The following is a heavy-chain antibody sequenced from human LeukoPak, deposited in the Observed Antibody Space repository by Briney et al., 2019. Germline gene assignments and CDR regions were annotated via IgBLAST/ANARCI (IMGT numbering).Heavy chain of an antibody. D-gene: IGHD3-22*01. CDR1: GFTFSSYG. CDR2: ISYDGSNK. Sequence: GGSLRLSCAASGFTFSSYGMHWVRQAPCKGLEWVAVISYDGSNKYYADSVKGRFTISRDNSKNTLYLQMNSLRAEDTAVYYCAKELYDSSGYYFDYWGQGALVTVSS. J-gene: IGHJ4*02. CDR3: AKELYDSSGYYFDY. V-gene: IGHV3-30*18.